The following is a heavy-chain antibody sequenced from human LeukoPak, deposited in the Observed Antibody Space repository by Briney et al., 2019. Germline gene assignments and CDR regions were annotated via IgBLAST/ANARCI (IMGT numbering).Heavy chain of an antibody. CDR3: TRQSPNYDIKT. CDR1: GGSISSGGYS. CDR2: IYHSRST. J-gene: IGHJ5*02. V-gene: IGHV4-30-2*01. D-gene: IGHD3-9*01. Sequence: SETLSLTCAVSGGSISSGGYSWSWIRQPPGKGLEWIGYIYHSRSTYYNPSLKSRVTISVDRSKNQFSLKLSSVTAADTAVYYCTRQSPNYDIKTWGQGTLVTVSS.